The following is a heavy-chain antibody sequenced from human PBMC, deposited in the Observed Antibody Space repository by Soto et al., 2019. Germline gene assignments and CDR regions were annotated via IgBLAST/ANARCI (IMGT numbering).Heavy chain of an antibody. CDR2: ISGSGGST. Sequence: PGGSLRLSCAASGFTFSSYAMSWVRQAPGKGLEWVSAISGSGGSTYYADSVKGRFTISRDNSKNTLYLQMNSLRAEDTAVYYCCSPTVTQYYFDYWGQGTLVTVSS. CDR1: GFTFSSYA. CDR3: CSPTVTQYYFDY. V-gene: IGHV3-23*01. J-gene: IGHJ4*02. D-gene: IGHD4-17*01.